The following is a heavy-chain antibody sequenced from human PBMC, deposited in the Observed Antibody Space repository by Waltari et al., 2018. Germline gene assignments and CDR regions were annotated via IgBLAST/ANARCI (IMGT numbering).Heavy chain of an antibody. V-gene: IGHV4-59*12. CDR3: ARWNSPGRYFGD. CDR1: GGSIHHYF. Sequence: VQLQESGHGLVKPSETQSTTCRLSGGSIHHYFWNCMRQPPGKVLEWIGYIRHTRITKSNPSLKSRVTMAVDTSKSQVSLRLTSVSATDTAVYFCARWNSPGRYFGDWGQGTPVTVSS. D-gene: IGHD1-1*01. J-gene: IGHJ4*02. CDR2: IRHTRIT.